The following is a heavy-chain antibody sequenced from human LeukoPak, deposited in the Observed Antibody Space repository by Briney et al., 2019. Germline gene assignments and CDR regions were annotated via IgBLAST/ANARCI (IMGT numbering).Heavy chain of an antibody. CDR3: AKVGGSTEYYYETSGFDY. CDR1: GFTFSSYP. V-gene: IGHV3-23*01. Sequence: GGSLRLSCAASGFTFSSYPMTWVRQAPGKGLEWVSYVSGSGGTTDYADSVKGRFTISRDNSKNMLYLQLNSLRAEDMAVYYCAKVGGSTEYYYETSGFDYWGQGTLVTVSS. CDR2: VSGSGGTT. J-gene: IGHJ4*02. D-gene: IGHD3-22*01.